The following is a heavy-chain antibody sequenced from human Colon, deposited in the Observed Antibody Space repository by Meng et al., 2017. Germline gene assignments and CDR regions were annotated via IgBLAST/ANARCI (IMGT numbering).Heavy chain of an antibody. V-gene: IGHV7-4-1*02. CDR3: ARGGPYPDSSGFHWYFDL. D-gene: IGHD3-22*01. CDR2: INTHTGNP. J-gene: IGHJ2*01. Sequence: VQMVQSGDEFKKAGASVKVSCKASGYTFINYAINWVRQAPGQGLEWMGWINTHTGNPTYGQGFTGRFVLSSDTSVSTANLQISSLKAEDTAVYYCARGGPYPDSSGFHWYFDLWGRGTLVTVSS. CDR1: GYTFINYA.